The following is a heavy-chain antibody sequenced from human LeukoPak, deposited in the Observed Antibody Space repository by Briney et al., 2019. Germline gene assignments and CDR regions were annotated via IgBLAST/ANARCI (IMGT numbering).Heavy chain of an antibody. Sequence: LRLSCAASGFTFSSYAMSWVRQAPGKGLEWIGYIYRSGSTYYNPSLKSRVTISVDRSKNQFSLKLSSVTAADTAVYYCASSNDYGDYRYFDYWGQGTLVTVSS. CDR3: ASSNDYGDYRYFDY. J-gene: IGHJ4*02. CDR2: IYRSGST. CDR1: GFTFSSYA. V-gene: IGHV4-30-2*01. D-gene: IGHD4-17*01.